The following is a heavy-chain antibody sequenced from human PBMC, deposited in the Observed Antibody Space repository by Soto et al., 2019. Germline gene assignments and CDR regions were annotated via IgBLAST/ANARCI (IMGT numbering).Heavy chain of an antibody. J-gene: IGHJ4*02. V-gene: IGHV1-69*13. CDR3: ASGIRSPYYFDY. CDR1: GGTFSSYA. CDR2: IIPIFGTA. D-gene: IGHD4-17*01. Sequence: SVKVSCKASGGTFSSYAISWVRQAPGQGLEWMGGIIPIFGTANYAQKFQGRVTITADESTSTAYMELSSLRSEDTAVYYCASGIRSPYYFDYWGQGTLVTVSS.